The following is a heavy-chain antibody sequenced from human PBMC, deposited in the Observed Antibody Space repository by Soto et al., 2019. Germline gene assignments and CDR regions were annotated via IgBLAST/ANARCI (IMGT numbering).Heavy chain of an antibody. J-gene: IGHJ4*02. Sequence: PSETLSLTCTVSGGSISSGGHYWSWIRQHPGKGLEWIGYIYDSGSTYYNPSLKSRVSISVDTSKNQFSLKLSSVTAADTAVYYCARDTIDYYDSSGYYHFDYWGQGTLVTVSS. CDR3: ARDTIDYYDSSGYYHFDY. V-gene: IGHV4-31*03. CDR2: IYDSGST. CDR1: GGSISSGGHY. D-gene: IGHD3-22*01.